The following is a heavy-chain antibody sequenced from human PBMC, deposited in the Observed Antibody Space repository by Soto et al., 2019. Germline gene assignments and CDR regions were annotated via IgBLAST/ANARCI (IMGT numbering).Heavy chain of an antibody. D-gene: IGHD3-10*01. CDR3: VRQGIGPLHGLVDV. CDR1: SGPTSSHN. Sequence: QVQLQQSGPGLVKPSETLSLTCTVSSGPTSSHNWGWIRQPPGRGLEWIGYVYNTGGTSYNPTLRSRVTISADTSTKTISRTLSSVTAADTAVYYCVRQGIGPLHGLVDVWGQGTTVSVSS. CDR2: VYNTGGT. J-gene: IGHJ6*02. V-gene: IGHV4-59*08.